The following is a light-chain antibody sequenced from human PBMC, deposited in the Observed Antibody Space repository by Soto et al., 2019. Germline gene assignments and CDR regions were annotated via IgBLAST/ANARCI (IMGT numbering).Light chain of an antibody. Sequence: SSLTASVGDRVTITCRASQSISTYLNWYQQKPGKAPKLLIYSASSLQSGVPSRFSGSGSGTDFTLTISSLQPEDFAHSYCQQTYRISITSGHRSRQEI. CDR2: SAS. CDR1: QSISTY. CDR3: QQTYRISIT. J-gene: IGKJ5*01. V-gene: IGKV1-39*01.